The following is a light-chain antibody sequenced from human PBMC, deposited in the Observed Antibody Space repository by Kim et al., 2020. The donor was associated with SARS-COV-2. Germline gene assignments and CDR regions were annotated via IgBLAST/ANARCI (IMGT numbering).Light chain of an antibody. CDR2: EDD. Sequence: GKSLTSSGTRSSASIASAYVQWVRQRPGSAPTTVIYEDDRRPSGVPDRFSGSIDVSSNSASLTISGLKTEDAADYYCQSYDTTSVIFGGGTQLTVL. CDR1: SASIASAY. V-gene: IGLV6-57*03. J-gene: IGLJ2*01. CDR3: QSYDTTSVI.